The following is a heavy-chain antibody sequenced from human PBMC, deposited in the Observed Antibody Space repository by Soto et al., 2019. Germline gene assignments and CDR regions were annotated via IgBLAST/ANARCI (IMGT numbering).Heavy chain of an antibody. D-gene: IGHD2-8*01. CDR2: INPSGGST. Sequence: ASVKVSCKASGYTFTSYYMHWVRQAPGQGLEWMGIINPSGGSTSYAQKFQGRVTMTRDTSTSTVYMELSSLRSEDTAVYYCARDSALTMVYATSASWGNYYYGMDVWGQGTTVTVSS. CDR1: GYTFTSYY. CDR3: ARDSALTMVYATSASWGNYYYGMDV. V-gene: IGHV1-46*01. J-gene: IGHJ6*02.